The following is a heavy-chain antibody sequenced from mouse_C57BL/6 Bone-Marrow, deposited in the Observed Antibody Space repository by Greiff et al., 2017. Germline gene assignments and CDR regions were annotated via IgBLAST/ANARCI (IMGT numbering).Heavy chain of an antibody. D-gene: IGHD2-2*01. J-gene: IGHJ4*01. CDR2: IYPGSGST. Sequence: VKLQQPGAELVKPGASVKMSCKASGYTFTSYWITWVKQRPGQGLEWIGDIYPGSGSTNYNEKFKSKATLTVDTSSSTAYMQLSSLTSEDSAVYYCARGGLPDYYAMDYWGQGTSVTVSS. CDR1: GYTFTSYW. V-gene: IGHV1-55*01. CDR3: ARGGLPDYYAMDY.